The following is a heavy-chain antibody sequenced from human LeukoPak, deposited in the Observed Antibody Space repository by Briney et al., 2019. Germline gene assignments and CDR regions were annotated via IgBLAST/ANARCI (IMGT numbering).Heavy chain of an antibody. V-gene: IGHV1-8*02. J-gene: IGHJ4*02. Sequence: APVKVSCKASGYTFTSYDINWVRQATGQGLEWMGWMNPNSGNTGYAQKLQGRVTMTTDTSTSTAYMELRSLRSDDTAVYYCAREGSSWSFDYWGQGTLVTVSS. CDR2: MNPNSGNT. CDR3: AREGSSWSFDY. CDR1: GYTFTSYD. D-gene: IGHD6-13*01.